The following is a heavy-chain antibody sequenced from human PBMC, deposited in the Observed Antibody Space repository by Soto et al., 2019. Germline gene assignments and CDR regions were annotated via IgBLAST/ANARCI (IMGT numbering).Heavy chain of an antibody. Sequence: SQTLSLTCAISGDSVSSNSAAWNWIRQSPSRGLEWLGRTYYRSKWYNDYAVSVKSRITINPDTSKNQFSLQLNSVTPEDTAVYYCARDTPRGYCSSTSCYTGYYYYGMDVWGQGTTVTVSS. J-gene: IGHJ6*02. V-gene: IGHV6-1*01. CDR2: TYYRSKWYN. D-gene: IGHD2-2*02. CDR1: GDSVSSNSAA. CDR3: ARDTPRGYCSSTSCYTGYYYYGMDV.